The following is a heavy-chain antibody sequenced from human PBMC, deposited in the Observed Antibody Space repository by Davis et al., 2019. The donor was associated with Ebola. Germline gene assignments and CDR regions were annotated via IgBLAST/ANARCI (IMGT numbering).Heavy chain of an antibody. D-gene: IGHD4-17*01. CDR2: IRSKANSYAT. CDR3: TVGAMTTVTTGDY. J-gene: IGHJ4*02. CDR1: GFTFSGSA. Sequence: GGSLRLSCAASGFTFSGSAMHWVRQASGKGLEWVGRIRSKANSYATAYAASVKGRFTISRDDSKNTAYLQMNSLKTEDTAVYYCTVGAMTTVTTGDYWGQGTLVTVSS. V-gene: IGHV3-73*01.